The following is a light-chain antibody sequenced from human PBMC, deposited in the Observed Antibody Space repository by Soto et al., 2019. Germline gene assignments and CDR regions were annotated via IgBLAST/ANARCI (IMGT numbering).Light chain of an antibody. J-gene: IGKJ1*01. CDR3: QQYNNWPQT. V-gene: IGKV3-20*01. CDR2: GAS. Sequence: EIVLTQSPGTVSLSPGERATLSCRASQSVSSGYLAWYQQKPGQAPRLLIYGASSRATGIPDRFSGSGSGTEFTLTISSLQSEDFAVYYCQQYNNWPQTFGQGTKVDIK. CDR1: QSVSSGY.